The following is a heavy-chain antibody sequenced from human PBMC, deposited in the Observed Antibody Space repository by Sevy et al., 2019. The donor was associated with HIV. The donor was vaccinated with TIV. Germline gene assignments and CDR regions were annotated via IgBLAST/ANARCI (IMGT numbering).Heavy chain of an antibody. J-gene: IGHJ4*02. CDR3: GKAGFGGGGWAGNFDY. D-gene: IGHD3-10*01. CDR2: ITGSGGAS. Sequence: GGSLRLSCAASGFTFTTYAMTWVRQGPRKGLEWVSSITGSGGASYYADSVKGRFTTSRDSSRNIVTLQMNGLRVEDTAVYYWGKAGFGGGGWAGNFDYWGQGAMVTVSS. CDR1: GFTFTTYA. V-gene: IGHV3-23*01.